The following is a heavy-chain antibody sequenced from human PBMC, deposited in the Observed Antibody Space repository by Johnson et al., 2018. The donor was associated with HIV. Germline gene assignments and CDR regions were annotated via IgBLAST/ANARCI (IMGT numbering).Heavy chain of an antibody. Sequence: VQLVESGGGLVQPGGSLRLSCAASGFTVSSNYMSWVRQAPGKGLEWVSVIYSGGSTYYADSVKVRFTISRDNSKNTLYLQMNSLRAEDTAVYYCAQEGPLTVTTVMDAFDIWGQGTMVTVSS. D-gene: IGHD4-17*01. CDR1: GFTVSSNY. V-gene: IGHV3-66*02. J-gene: IGHJ3*02. CDR2: IYSGGST. CDR3: AQEGPLTVTTVMDAFDI.